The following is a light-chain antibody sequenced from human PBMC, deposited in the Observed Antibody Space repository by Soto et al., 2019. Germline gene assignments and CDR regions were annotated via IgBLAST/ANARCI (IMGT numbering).Light chain of an antibody. Sequence: QPVLTQPASVSGSPGQSITISCTGSNNDVAVYNYVSWYQQRPGKAPELMIYHVKNRPSGVSNRFSGSKSGNTASLIISGLQAEDEADYYCSSLTTRSTWVFGGGTKLTVL. CDR2: HVK. CDR3: SSLTTRSTWV. J-gene: IGLJ3*02. CDR1: NNDVAVYNY. V-gene: IGLV2-14*03.